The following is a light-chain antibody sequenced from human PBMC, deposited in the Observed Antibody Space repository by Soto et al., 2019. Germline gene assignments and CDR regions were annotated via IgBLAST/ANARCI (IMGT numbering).Light chain of an antibody. J-gene: IGKJ1*01. CDR1: QTISSW. CDR3: QQSYSIPPT. V-gene: IGKV1-5*03. Sequence: DIQMTQSPSTLSGSVGDRVTITCRASQTISSWLAWYQQKPGKAPKLLIYKASTLKSGVPSRFSGSGSGTEFTLTISSLQPDDFATYYCQQSYSIPPTFGKGTKVDIK. CDR2: KAS.